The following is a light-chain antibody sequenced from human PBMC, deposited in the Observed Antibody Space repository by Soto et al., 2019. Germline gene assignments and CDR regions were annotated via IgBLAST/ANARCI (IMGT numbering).Light chain of an antibody. J-gene: IGKJ5*01. CDR1: QSVSSH. CDR2: DAS. V-gene: IGKV3-11*01. CDR3: QQRSNWPPIT. Sequence: EIVLTQSPATLSLSPGERATLSCRASQSVSSHLAWYQQKPGQAPRLLIYDASNRATGIPARFSGSGSGTDLTLTISSLEPEDFAVYYCQQRSNWPPITFGQGTRLEIK.